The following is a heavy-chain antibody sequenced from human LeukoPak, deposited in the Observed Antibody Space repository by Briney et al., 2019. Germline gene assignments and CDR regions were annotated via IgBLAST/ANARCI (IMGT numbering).Heavy chain of an antibody. Sequence: ASVKVSCKASGYTFTGYYMHWVRQAPGQRLEWMGWINPNSGGTNYAQKFQGRVTMTRDTSISTAYMELSRLRSDDTAVYYCARGGYDSSGYPLVFDYWGQGTLVTVSS. V-gene: IGHV1-2*02. J-gene: IGHJ4*02. CDR1: GYTFTGYY. D-gene: IGHD3-22*01. CDR2: INPNSGGT. CDR3: ARGGYDSSGYPLVFDY.